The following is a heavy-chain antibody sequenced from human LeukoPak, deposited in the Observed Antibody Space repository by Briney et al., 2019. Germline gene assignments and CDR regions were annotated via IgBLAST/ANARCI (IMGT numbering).Heavy chain of an antibody. CDR2: IIPIFGTA. CDR1: GGTFSSYA. V-gene: IGHV1-69*13. J-gene: IGHJ4*02. D-gene: IGHD3-3*01. CDR3: ARVYYDFWSGYRPQDYYFDY. Sequence: GASVKVSCKASGGTFSSYAISWVRQAPGQGLEWMGGIIPIFGTANYAQKFQGRVAITADESTSTAYMELSSLRSEDAAVYYCARVYYDFWSGYRPQDYYFDYWGQGTLVTVSS.